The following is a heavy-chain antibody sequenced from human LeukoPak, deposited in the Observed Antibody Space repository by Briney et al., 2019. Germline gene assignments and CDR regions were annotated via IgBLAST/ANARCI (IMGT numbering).Heavy chain of an antibody. CDR2: ISGSGGST. J-gene: IGHJ6*02. CDR3: ARGHRPGIAVTDYYYYGMDV. Sequence: GGSLRLSCAASGFTFSSYAMSWVRQAPGKGLEWVSAISGSGGSTYYADSVKGRFTISRDNSKNTLYLQMNSLRAEDTAVYYCARGHRPGIAVTDYYYYGMDVWGQGTTVTVSS. CDR1: GFTFSSYA. V-gene: IGHV3-23*01. D-gene: IGHD6-19*01.